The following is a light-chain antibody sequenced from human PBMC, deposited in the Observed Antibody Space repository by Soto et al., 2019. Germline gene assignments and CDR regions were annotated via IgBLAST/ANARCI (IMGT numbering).Light chain of an antibody. V-gene: IGKV3-20*01. J-gene: IGKJ5*01. CDR1: QSVSSSH. Sequence: EIGVTQSPCTLSLNTGERATLSCRASQSVSSSHLAWYQHKPGQAPRLLIYAASSRATGSPDRFSGGGSGTDFTLTISRLEPEDFAVYYCQEYGESPITFGQGTRLEIK. CDR2: AAS. CDR3: QEYGESPIT.